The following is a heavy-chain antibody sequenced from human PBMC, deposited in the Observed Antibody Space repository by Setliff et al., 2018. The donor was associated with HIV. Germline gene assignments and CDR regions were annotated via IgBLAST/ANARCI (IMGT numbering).Heavy chain of an antibody. CDR2: ISWNSRSI. V-gene: IGHV3-9*01. CDR3: AKDVRRFCSSTTCHSAPDS. CDR1: GFSFPEYG. Sequence: GGSLRLSCAASGFSFPEYGLHWVRQPPGKGLEWVASISWNSRSIVFADSVKGRFTISRDNAQSSLYLQMSTVRPEDTAFYYCAKDVRRFCSSTTCHSAPDSWGQGTLVTVSS. J-gene: IGHJ5*02. D-gene: IGHD2-2*01.